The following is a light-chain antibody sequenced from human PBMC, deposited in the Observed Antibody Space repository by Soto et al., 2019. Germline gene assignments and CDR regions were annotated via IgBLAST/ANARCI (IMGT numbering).Light chain of an antibody. CDR1: QGISNY. CDR2: AAS. CDR3: QKYNSAPRT. J-gene: IGKJ1*01. Sequence: QMTLCPSSLSAYVGDRVTITCRASQGISNYLAWYQQKPGKVPKLLIYAASTLQSGVPSRFSGSGSGTDFTLTISSLQPEDVATYYCQKYNSAPRTFGQGTKVDIK. V-gene: IGKV1-27*01.